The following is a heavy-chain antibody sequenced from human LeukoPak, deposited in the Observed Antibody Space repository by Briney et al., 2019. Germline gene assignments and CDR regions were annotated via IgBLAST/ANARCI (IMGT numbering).Heavy chain of an antibody. V-gene: IGHV3-7*01. CDR1: GVTFSSYW. J-gene: IGHJ4*02. CDR2: IKEDGREK. CDR3: AKEGTAQISTWYDN. D-gene: IGHD2-2*01. Sequence: GGSLRLSCVASGVTFSSYWMSWVRQAPGKGLEWVANIKEDGREKDYVDSVKGRFTISRDNSRNTLFLQMNSLSPDDTAVYYCAKEGTAQISTWYDNWGQGTLVTVSS.